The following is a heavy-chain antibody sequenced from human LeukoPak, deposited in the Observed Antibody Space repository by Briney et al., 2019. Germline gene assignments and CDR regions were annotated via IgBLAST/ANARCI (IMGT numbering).Heavy chain of an antibody. J-gene: IGHJ4*02. CDR2: ISYDGSNK. V-gene: IGHV3-30*01. CDR1: GFTFSSYA. D-gene: IGHD6-13*01. CDR3: ARDGVAAAGYFDY. Sequence: GRSLRLSCAASGFTFSSYAMHWVRQAPGKGLESVAVISYDGSNKYYADSVKGRFTISRDNSKNTLYLQMNSLRAEDTAVYYCARDGVAAAGYFDYWGQGTLVTVSS.